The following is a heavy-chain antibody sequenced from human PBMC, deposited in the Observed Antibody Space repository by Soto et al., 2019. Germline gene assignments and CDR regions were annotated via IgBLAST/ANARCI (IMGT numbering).Heavy chain of an antibody. D-gene: IGHD2-2*01. V-gene: IGHV3-30-3*01. CDR1: GFTFSSFA. Sequence: PGGSLRLSCAASGFTFSSFAMHWVRQAPGKGLEWLAVISYDGNNKFYADSVKGRSSISRDNSKNTLYLQMNSLRAEDTAVYYCARGPSSLTRFDYWGQGTLVTVSS. J-gene: IGHJ4*02. CDR2: ISYDGNNK. CDR3: ARGPSSLTRFDY.